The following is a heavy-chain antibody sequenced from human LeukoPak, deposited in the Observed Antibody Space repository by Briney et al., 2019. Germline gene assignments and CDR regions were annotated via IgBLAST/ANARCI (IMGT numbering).Heavy chain of an antibody. CDR3: ARDLDWGAFDA. J-gene: IGHJ5*02. D-gene: IGHD3-9*01. CDR1: GFTFSRHG. Sequence: GRSLRLSCAASGFTFSRHGINWVRQAPGKGLEWVSGIVPSGSISYYADSVKGRFTISRDNSKNTVSLHMNSLRAEDTALYYCARDLDWGAFDAWGQGTLVTVSS. CDR2: IVPSGSIS. V-gene: IGHV3-23*01.